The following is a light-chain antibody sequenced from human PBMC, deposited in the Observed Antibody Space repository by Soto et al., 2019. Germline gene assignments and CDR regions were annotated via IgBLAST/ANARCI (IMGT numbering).Light chain of an antibody. CDR1: NIGSKS. CDR3: QVWDSSSDHVV. CDR2: DDS. J-gene: IGLJ2*01. Sequence: SYELTQPPSMSVAPGQTARITCRGNNIGSKSVLWYQQKPGQAPVLVVYDDSDRPSGIPERFSGSNSGNTATLTISRVEAGDEADYYCQVWDSSSDHVVFGGGTKVTVL. V-gene: IGLV3-21*02.